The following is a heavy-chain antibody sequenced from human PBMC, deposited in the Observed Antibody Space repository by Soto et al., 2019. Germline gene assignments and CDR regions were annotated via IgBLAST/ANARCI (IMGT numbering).Heavy chain of an antibody. V-gene: IGHV3-23*01. Sequence: GGSLRLSCAASGFTFSSYAMSWVRQAPGKGLEWVSAISGSGGSTYYADSVKGRFTISRDNSKNTLYLQMNSLRAEDTAVYYCARVLGAPLYYFDYWGQGILVTVSS. CDR3: ARVLGAPLYYFDY. CDR2: ISGSGGST. CDR1: GFTFSSYA. J-gene: IGHJ4*02. D-gene: IGHD1-26*01.